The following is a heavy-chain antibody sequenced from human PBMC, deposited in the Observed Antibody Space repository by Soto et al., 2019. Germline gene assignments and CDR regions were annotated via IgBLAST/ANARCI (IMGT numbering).Heavy chain of an antibody. J-gene: IGHJ4*02. Sequence: GGSLRLSCAASGFTFSSYGMHWVRQAPGKGLEWVAVISYDGSNKYYADYVKGRFTISRDNSKNTLYLQMNSLRAEDTAVYYCAKDSYSSSLNFDYWGQGTLVTVSS. CDR1: GFTFSSYG. V-gene: IGHV3-30*18. CDR2: ISYDGSNK. CDR3: AKDSYSSSLNFDY. D-gene: IGHD6-13*01.